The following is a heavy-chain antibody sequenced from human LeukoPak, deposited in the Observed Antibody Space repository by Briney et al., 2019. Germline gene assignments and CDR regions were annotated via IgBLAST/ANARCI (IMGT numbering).Heavy chain of an antibody. Sequence: GGSLRLSCAASGFTFSGSAMHWVRQASGKGLEWVGRIRSKANSYATAYAASVKGRFTISRDDSKNTAYLQMNSLKTEDTAVYYCTRLTKMRLLDRSWFDPWGQGTLVTVSS. J-gene: IGHJ5*02. D-gene: IGHD3-3*01. V-gene: IGHV3-73*01. CDR1: GFTFSGSA. CDR3: TRLTKMRLLDRSWFDP. CDR2: IRSKANSYAT.